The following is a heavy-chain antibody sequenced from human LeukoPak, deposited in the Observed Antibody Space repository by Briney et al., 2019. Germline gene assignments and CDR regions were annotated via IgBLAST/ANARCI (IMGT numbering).Heavy chain of an antibody. Sequence: SETLSLTCTVSDDSITMYYCTWIRQPPGKGLEWIVYVDHTGSTKFNPSLNGRVSISRDTSNNFFSLRLRSVTAADTAVYFCARGRVSSSTWYSTYYYFFYMDFWGKGTTVTVSS. CDR2: VDHTGST. D-gene: IGHD4-11*01. J-gene: IGHJ6*03. CDR3: ARGRVSSSTWYSTYYYFFYMDF. CDR1: DDSITMYY. V-gene: IGHV4-59*01.